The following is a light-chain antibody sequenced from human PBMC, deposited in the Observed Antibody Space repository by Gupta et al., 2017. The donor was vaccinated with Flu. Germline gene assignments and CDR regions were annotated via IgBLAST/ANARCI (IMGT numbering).Light chain of an antibody. CDR1: QSIGSN. CDR3: HQSSSLPQT. Sequence: EIVLTHDADFRYVTPKEKVTSNSRASQSIGSNLHWYQQKPEQSPKLLIKYASQSFSGVPSRFSGSGSGTDFTLTINSLEAEDVATYYCHQSSSLPQTFGQGTKVEIK. V-gene: IGKV6-21*01. CDR2: YAS. J-gene: IGKJ1*01.